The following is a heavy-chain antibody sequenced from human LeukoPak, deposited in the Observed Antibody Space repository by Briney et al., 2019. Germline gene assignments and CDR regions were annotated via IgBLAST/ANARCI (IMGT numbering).Heavy chain of an antibody. D-gene: IGHD1-7*01. CDR2: INHSGST. CDR1: GGSFSGYY. J-gene: IGHJ5*02. CDR3: ARGGPGLTGTTGFCWFDP. Sequence: SETLSLTCAVYGGSFSGYYWSWIRQPPGKGLEWIGEINHSGSTNYNPSLKSRVTISVDTSKNQFSLKLSSVTAADTAVYYCARGGPGLTGTTGFCWFDPWGQGTLVTVSS. V-gene: IGHV4-34*01.